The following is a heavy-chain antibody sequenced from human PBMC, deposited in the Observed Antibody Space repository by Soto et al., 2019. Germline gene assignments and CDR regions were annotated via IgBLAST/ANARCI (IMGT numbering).Heavy chain of an antibody. V-gene: IGHV1-3*01. CDR1: GYTFTSHV. Sequence: ASVKVSCKASGYTFTSHVMHWVRQAPGQRLEWMGWVNGGNGNTKYSQRFQGRVTISRDTSATTAYMELSRLTSEDKAVYYCARDSGIVGTSGALDYWGQGTLVTVSS. CDR3: ARDSGIVGTSGALDY. D-gene: IGHD1-26*01. CDR2: VNGGNGNT. J-gene: IGHJ4*02.